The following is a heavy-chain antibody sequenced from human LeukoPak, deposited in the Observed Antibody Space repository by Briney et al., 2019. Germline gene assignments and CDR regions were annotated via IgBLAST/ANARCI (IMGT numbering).Heavy chain of an antibody. V-gene: IGHV1-69*13. J-gene: IGHJ5*02. D-gene: IGHD2-2*01. CDR2: IIPIFGTA. CDR3: GRDWEYCTRNRCYRGDRNWFDP. Sequence: GASVKVSCKASGGSFSSYAISWVRQAPGQGLEWMGGIIPIFGTANYAQKFQGRVTITADESTSTAYMELSSLRSEDTAVYYCGRDWEYCTRNRCYRGDRNWFDPWGQGTLVIVSS. CDR1: GGSFSSYA.